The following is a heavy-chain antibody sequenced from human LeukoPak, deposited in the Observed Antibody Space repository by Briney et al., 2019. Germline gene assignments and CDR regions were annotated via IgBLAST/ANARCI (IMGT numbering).Heavy chain of an antibody. D-gene: IGHD7-27*01. CDR1: DFRVTSYY. V-gene: IGHV3-33*08. Sequence: GGSLRLSCAPSDFRVTSYYMGWVRQAPGKGLEWVGMISYDGSEKYYGDSVKGRFTISRDDSKSTLFLEMNSLRAEDTAVYYCARDFSGDYYFDYWGQGTLVTVSS. CDR3: ARDFSGDYYFDY. J-gene: IGHJ4*02. CDR2: ISYDGSEK.